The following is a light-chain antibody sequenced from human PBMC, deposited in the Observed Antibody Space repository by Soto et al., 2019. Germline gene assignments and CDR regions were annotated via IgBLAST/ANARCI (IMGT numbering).Light chain of an antibody. CDR1: QSVSSY. Sequence: EIVLTQSPATLSLSPGERATLSCRASQSVSSYLAWYQQKPGQAPRLLIYDASNRATGIPARFSGSGSGTDFTLTISSLEPEDFAVSYCQQRSNWPRTTFGQGTRLEIK. V-gene: IGKV3-11*01. CDR3: QQRSNWPRTT. CDR2: DAS. J-gene: IGKJ5*01.